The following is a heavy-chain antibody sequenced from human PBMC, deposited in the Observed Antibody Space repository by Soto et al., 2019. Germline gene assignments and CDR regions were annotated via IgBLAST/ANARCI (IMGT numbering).Heavy chain of an antibody. J-gene: IGHJ6*03. D-gene: IGHD6-6*01. Sequence: QVQLLQSGAEVKKPGASVKVSCKASGYTFTNYGITWVRQAPGQGLEWMGWISAYNGDTHYTQRLQGRVTMTTDTSTSTADMELRGLRSDDTAVDYGARVRQLVCSFSVYMDVWGKGATFTVS. V-gene: IGHV1-18*01. CDR1: GYTFTNYG. CDR3: ARVRQLVCSFSVYMDV. CDR2: ISAYNGDT.